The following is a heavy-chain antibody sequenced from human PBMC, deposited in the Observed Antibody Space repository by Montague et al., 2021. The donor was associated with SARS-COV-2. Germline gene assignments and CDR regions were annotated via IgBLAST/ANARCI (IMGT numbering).Heavy chain of an antibody. D-gene: IGHD3-10*01. V-gene: IGHV4-31*03. J-gene: IGHJ6*02. CDR2: IYYSGSS. CDR3: ASAFVSDFYYYGMDV. Sequence: TLSLTCTVSGGSISSGGYYWSWIRQHSGKGLEWIGYIYYSGSSYYNPSLKSRVNISVDTSKNQSSLKLSSVTAADTALYYCASAFVSDFYYYGMDVWGQGTTVTVSS. CDR1: GGSISSGGYY.